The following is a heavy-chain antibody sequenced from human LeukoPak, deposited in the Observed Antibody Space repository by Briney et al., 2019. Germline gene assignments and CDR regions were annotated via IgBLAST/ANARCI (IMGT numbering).Heavy chain of an antibody. Sequence: SETLSLTCTVSGYSISSGYYWGWIRQPPGKGLEWIGSIYHSGSTNYNPSLKSRVTISVDTSKNQFSLKLSSVTAADTAVYYCAREGGSGYYRYWGQGTLVTVSS. J-gene: IGHJ4*02. CDR3: AREGGSGYYRY. CDR1: GYSISSGYY. CDR2: IYHSGST. V-gene: IGHV4-38-2*02. D-gene: IGHD3-22*01.